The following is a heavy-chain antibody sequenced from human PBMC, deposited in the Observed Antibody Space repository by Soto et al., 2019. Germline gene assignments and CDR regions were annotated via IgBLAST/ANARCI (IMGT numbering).Heavy chain of an antibody. D-gene: IGHD6-19*01. CDR2: ISSNGNT. Sequence: SETLSLTCTDSDGSISGNFLTWIRQPAGKGLEWIGRISSNGNTDYNPSLKSRVTMSIDTSKNHFSLDLISVTASDTAIYYCAREVWVAGLLYYFDFWGQGTLVTVSS. CDR3: AREVWVAGLLYYFDF. V-gene: IGHV4-4*07. J-gene: IGHJ4*02. CDR1: DGSISGNF.